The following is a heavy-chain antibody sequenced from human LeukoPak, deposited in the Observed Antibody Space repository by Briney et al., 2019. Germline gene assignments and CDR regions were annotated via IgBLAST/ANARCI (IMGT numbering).Heavy chain of an antibody. CDR2: IYTSGST. V-gene: IGHV4-4*07. D-gene: IGHD2-2*01. J-gene: IGHJ5*02. CDR3: ARDGGYCSSTSCYGGSNWFDP. CDR1: GGSISSYY. Sequence: SETLSLTCTVSGGSISSYYWSWIRQPAGKGLEWIGRIYTSGSTNYNPSLKSRVTMSVDTSKNHFSLKLSSVTAADTAVYYCARDGGYCSSTSCYGGSNWFDPWGQGTLVTVSS.